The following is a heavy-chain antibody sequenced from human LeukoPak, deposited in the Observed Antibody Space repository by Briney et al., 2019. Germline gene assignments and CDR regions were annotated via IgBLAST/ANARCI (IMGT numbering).Heavy chain of an antibody. CDR3: ARSTYYYDSSGYLYPSFFDY. CDR2: ISRTSHTI. J-gene: IGHJ4*02. CDR1: GFTFSSYS. V-gene: IGHV3-48*02. Sequence: GGSLRLSCAASGFTFSSYSMNWVRQAPGKGLEWVSYISRTSHTIYYADSVKGRFTISRDNAKNSLYLQMNSLRDEDTAVYYCARSTYYYDSSGYLYPSFFDYWGQGNPVTVSS. D-gene: IGHD3-22*01.